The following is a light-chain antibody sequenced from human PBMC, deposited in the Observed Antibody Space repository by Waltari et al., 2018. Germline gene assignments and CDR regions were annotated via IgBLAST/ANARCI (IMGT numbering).Light chain of an antibody. CDR2: DVI. CDR3: SSYTSSSTLTV. Sequence: QSALTQPASVSGSPGQSLTIPCTGTSSDVGGYNYVSWYQQHPGKAPKLMIYDVINRPSGVSNRFSGSKSGNTASLTISGLQAEDEADYYCSSYTSSSTLTVFGGGTQLTVL. V-gene: IGLV2-14*03. CDR1: SSDVGGYNY. J-gene: IGLJ7*01.